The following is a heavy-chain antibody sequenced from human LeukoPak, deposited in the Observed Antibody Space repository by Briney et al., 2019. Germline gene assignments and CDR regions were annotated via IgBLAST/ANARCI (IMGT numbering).Heavy chain of an antibody. J-gene: IGHJ5*02. V-gene: IGHV1-2*02. D-gene: IGHD1-1*01. Sequence: GAVKVSCKASGYTFTGYYMHWVRQAPGQGLEWMGWINPNSGEANNAQKFQGRVTMTRDTSISTAYMELSRLRSDDTAVYYCARNDWNDPWFDPWGQGTLVTVSS. CDR3: ARNDWNDPWFDP. CDR2: INPNSGEA. CDR1: GYTFTGYY.